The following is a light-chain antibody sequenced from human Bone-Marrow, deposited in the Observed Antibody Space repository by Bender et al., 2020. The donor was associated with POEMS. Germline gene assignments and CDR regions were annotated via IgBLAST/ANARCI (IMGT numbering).Light chain of an antibody. CDR1: SSDVGSYYL. CDR2: EGS. V-gene: IGLV2-8*01. J-gene: IGLJ1*01. CDR3: SSYAGSNNLGV. Sequence: QSALTQPASVSGSPGQSITISCTGTSSDVGSYYLVSWYQQHPGKAPKLMIYEGSKRPSGVPDRFSGSKSGNTAYLTVSGLQAEDEADYYCSSYAGSNNLGVLGTGTKVTVL.